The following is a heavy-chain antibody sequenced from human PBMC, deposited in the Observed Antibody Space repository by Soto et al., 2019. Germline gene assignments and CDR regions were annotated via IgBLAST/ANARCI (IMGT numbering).Heavy chain of an antibody. CDR1: GGSISSGDYY. Sequence: QVQLQESGPGLVKPSQTLSLTCTVSGGSISSGDYYWSWIRQPPGKGLEWIGYIYYSGSTYYNPSLKSRVTISVDTSKNQFSLKLSSVTAADTAVYYCARDNYCSGGSCYFSLGSLDGMDVWGQGTTVTVSS. J-gene: IGHJ6*02. CDR2: IYYSGST. V-gene: IGHV4-30-4*01. CDR3: ARDNYCSGGSCYFSLGSLDGMDV. D-gene: IGHD2-15*01.